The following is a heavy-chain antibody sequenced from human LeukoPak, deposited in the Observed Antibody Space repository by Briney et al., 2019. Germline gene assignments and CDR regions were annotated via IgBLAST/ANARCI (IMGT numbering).Heavy chain of an antibody. Sequence: GGSLRLSCAASRFTFSSYAMHWVRQAPGKGLEWVAVISYDGSNKYYADSVKGRFTISRDNSKNTLYLQMNSLRAEDTAVYYCAKGGIPDDPWGQGTLVTVSS. CDR2: ISYDGSNK. CDR1: RFTFSSYA. D-gene: IGHD2-21*01. J-gene: IGHJ5*02. V-gene: IGHV3-30*18. CDR3: AKGGIPDDP.